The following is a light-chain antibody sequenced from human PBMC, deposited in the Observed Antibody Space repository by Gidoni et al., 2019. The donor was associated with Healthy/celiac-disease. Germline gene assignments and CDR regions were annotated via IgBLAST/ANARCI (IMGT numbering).Light chain of an antibody. CDR3: QQSYSTPSRT. CDR1: QSISSY. J-gene: IGKJ2*01. CDR2: AAS. V-gene: IGKV1-39*01. Sequence: DIQMTQSSSSLSASVGDRVTITCRASQSISSYLNWYQQKPGRAPKLLIYAASSLQSGVPSRFSCSGSVTDFTLTISSLQPEDFATYYCQQSYSTPSRTFGQGTKLEIK.